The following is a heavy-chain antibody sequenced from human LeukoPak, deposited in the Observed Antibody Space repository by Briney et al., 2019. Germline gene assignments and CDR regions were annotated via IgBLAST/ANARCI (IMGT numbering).Heavy chain of an antibody. CDR3: ARDHSSSWFDGWFDP. V-gene: IGHV3-48*03. J-gene: IGHJ5*02. D-gene: IGHD6-13*01. CDR2: ISSSGSII. CDR1: GFTFSSFE. Sequence: GGSLRLSCAASGFTFSSFEMNWVRQAPGKGLGWVSYISSSGSIIYYADSVKGRFTISRDNAKNSLYLQMNSLRVEDTAVYYCARDHSSSWFDGWFDPWGQGTLVTVSS.